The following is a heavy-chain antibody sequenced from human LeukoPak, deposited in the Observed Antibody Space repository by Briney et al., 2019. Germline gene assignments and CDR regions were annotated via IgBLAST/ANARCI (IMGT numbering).Heavy chain of an antibody. CDR2: INHSGST. V-gene: IGHV4-34*01. CDR1: GGSLSGYY. J-gene: IGHJ4*02. Sequence: SETLSLTCAVYGGSLSGYYWSWIRQPPGKGLEWIGEINHSGSTNYNPSLKSRVTISVDTSKNQFSLKLSSVTAADTAVYYCARVTYCGGDCYSGRGDYFDYWGQGTLVTVSS. CDR3: ARVTYCGGDCYSGRGDYFDY. D-gene: IGHD2-21*02.